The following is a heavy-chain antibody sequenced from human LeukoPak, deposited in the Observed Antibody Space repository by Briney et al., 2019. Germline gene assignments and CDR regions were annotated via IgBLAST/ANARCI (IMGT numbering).Heavy chain of an antibody. D-gene: IGHD5-12*01. CDR2: INPNSGGT. CDR1: GYTFTDYF. V-gene: IGHV1-2*02. Sequence: ASVKVSCKASGYTFTDYFLHWVRQAPGQGLEWMGWINPNSGGTNYAQNFQGRVTMTRDTSISTAYMELSSLRSDDTAVYYCARRSDNTVAMISSFDYWGQGTLVAVSS. J-gene: IGHJ4*02. CDR3: ARRSDNTVAMISSFDY.